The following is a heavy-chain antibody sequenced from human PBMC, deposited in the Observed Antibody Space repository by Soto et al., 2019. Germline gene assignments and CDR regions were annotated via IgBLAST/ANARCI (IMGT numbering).Heavy chain of an antibody. Sequence: ASVKICSKASGDALTGYYMHWARHAPAQGLEWMGWINPHSGGTNYAQKFQGWVTLTRDTYIRTAYMELSRLRSDDTAVYCCARDAYYDILTGYSPLGYYFDYWGQGTLVTVSS. CDR1: GDALTGYY. CDR2: INPHSGGT. D-gene: IGHD3-9*01. J-gene: IGHJ4*02. CDR3: ARDAYYDILTGYSPLGYYFDY. V-gene: IGHV1-2*04.